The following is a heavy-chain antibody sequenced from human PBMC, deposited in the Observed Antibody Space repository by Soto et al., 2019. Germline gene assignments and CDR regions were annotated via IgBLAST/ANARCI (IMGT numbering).Heavy chain of an antibody. J-gene: IGHJ2*01. Sequence: QLQLRESGPGLVKPSETLSLTCTVSGGSISGGVGGLYYWSWIRQPPGKGLEWIGYIYDSGSTYYNPALKSRVTTSVDTYKNQFSLRLSSVTAADTAVYYCAREVIPLTTDWYFDLWGRGTLVTVSS. CDR1: GGSISGGVGGLYY. CDR2: IYDSGST. V-gene: IGHV4-30-4*01. CDR3: AREVIPLTTDWYFDL. D-gene: IGHD4-17*01.